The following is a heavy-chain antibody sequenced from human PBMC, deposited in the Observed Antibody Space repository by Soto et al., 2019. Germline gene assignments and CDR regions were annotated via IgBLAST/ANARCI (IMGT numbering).Heavy chain of an antibody. Sequence: QVQLVQSGAEEKKPGASVKVSCKASGYTFTSYAMHWVRQAPGQRLEWMGWINAGNGNTKYSQKFQGRVTITRDTLASTAYMELSSLRSEDTAVYYCARSIVVVTALDYWGQGTLVTVSS. V-gene: IGHV1-3*05. J-gene: IGHJ4*02. D-gene: IGHD2-21*02. CDR1: GYTFTSYA. CDR3: ARSIVVVTALDY. CDR2: INAGNGNT.